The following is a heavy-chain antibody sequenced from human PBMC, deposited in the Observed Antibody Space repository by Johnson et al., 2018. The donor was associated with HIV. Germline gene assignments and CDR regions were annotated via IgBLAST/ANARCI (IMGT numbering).Heavy chain of an antibody. CDR1: GFTFSSYG. CDR2: IWYDGSNK. V-gene: IGHV3-33*06. D-gene: IGHD3-16*01. Sequence: QVQLVESGGGVVQPGRSLRLSCAASGFTFSSYGMHCVRQAPGKGLEWVAVIWYDGSNKYYADSVKGRFTISRDNSKNTLYLQMNSLRAEDTAVYYCAKGGGRYYESWVSAFDIWGQGTMVTVSS. J-gene: IGHJ3*02. CDR3: AKGGGRYYESWVSAFDI.